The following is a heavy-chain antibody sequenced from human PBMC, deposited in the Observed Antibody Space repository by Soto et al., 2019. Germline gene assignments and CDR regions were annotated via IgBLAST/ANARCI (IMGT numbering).Heavy chain of an antibody. J-gene: IGHJ5*02. D-gene: IGHD6-25*01. CDR2: IYYDGST. CDR3: ARDQLSSGMYVWFDP. CDR1: GGSISTYY. Sequence: SETLSLTCTVSGGSISTYYWSWIWQPPGKGLEWIGYIYYDGSTSYNPSLRSRVTISVDTSKNQFSLILSSVTSADTAVYYCARDQLSSGMYVWFDPWGQGTPVTVSS. V-gene: IGHV4-59*01.